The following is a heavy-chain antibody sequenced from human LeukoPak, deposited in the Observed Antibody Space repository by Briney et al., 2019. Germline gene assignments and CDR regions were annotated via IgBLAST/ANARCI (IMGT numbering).Heavy chain of an antibody. CDR2: IKSKTDGGTT. J-gene: IGHJ6*03. CDR1: GFTFSNAW. D-gene: IGHD2-15*01. V-gene: IGHV3-15*01. Sequence: NPGGSLRLSCAASGFTFSNAWMSWVRQAPGKGLEWVGRIKSKTDGGTTDYAAPVKGRFTISRDDSKNTLYLQMNSLKTEDTAVYYCTTVWTSGETLTVAQYYYYYYYMDVWGKGTTVTISS. CDR3: TTVWTSGETLTVAQYYYYYYYMDV.